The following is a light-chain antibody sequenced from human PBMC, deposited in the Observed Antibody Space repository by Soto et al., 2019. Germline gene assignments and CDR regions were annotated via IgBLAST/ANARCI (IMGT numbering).Light chain of an antibody. V-gene: IGLV2-8*01. CDR3: QSYDSSLSAYV. CDR2: EVS. CDR1: SNDVGGYNF. J-gene: IGLJ1*01. Sequence: QSALTQPPSASGSPGQSVTISCTGTSNDVGGYNFVSWYQQHPGTAPKLIIYEVSKRPSGVPDRLSGSKSGNTASLTVSGLQAEDEADYYCQSYDSSLSAYVFGTGTKLTVL.